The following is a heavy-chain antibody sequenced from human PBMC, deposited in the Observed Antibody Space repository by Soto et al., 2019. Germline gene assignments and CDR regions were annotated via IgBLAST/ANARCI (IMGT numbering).Heavy chain of an antibody. D-gene: IGHD5-12*01. J-gene: IGHJ4*02. V-gene: IGHV3-23*01. CDR1: GFTFSSYA. CDR3: AKDPGSGYDLGY. Sequence: PGGSLRLSCAASGFTFSSYAMSWVRQAPGKGLEWVSAISGSSVNTYYADSVKGRFTISRDNSKNTLYLQMNSLRAEDTAVYYCAKDPGSGYDLGYWGQGTLVTVSS. CDR2: ISGSSVNT.